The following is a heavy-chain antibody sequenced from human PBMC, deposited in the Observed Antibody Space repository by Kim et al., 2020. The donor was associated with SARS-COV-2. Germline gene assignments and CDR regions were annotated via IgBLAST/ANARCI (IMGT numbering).Heavy chain of an antibody. D-gene: IGHD2-2*01. CDR1: GFTFSSYW. V-gene: IGHV3-7*01. CDR2: IKQDGSEK. Sequence: GGSLRLSCAASGFTFSSYWISWVRQAPGKGLEWVANIKQDGSEKYYVDSVKGRFTISRDNAKNSLYLQMNSLRAEDTAVYYCASPGYWVVPAANPPGYELGYYYGMDVWGQGTTVTVSS. CDR3: ASPGYWVVPAANPPGYELGYYYGMDV. J-gene: IGHJ6*02.